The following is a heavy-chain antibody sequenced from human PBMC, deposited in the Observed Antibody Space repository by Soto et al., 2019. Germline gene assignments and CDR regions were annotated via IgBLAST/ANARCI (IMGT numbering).Heavy chain of an antibody. CDR2: ISAYNGNI. J-gene: IGHJ4*02. CDR3: AKDAAIVVGLFDS. CDR1: GYTFTSSG. V-gene: IGHV1-18*01. D-gene: IGHD3-22*01. Sequence: QVQLVQSGAEVKKPGASVKVSCKASGYTFTSSGISWVRQAPGQGLEWMGWISAYNGNIYYAQNLQGRVTLTTVTSTSTAYMELRSLRSADTAVYYCAKDAAIVVGLFDSWGQGTPVTVSS.